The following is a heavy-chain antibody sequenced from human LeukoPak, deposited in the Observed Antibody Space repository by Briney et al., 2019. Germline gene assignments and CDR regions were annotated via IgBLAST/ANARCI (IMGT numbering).Heavy chain of an antibody. J-gene: IGHJ3*02. Sequence: SETLSLTCTVSGGSISSYYWSWIRQPPGKGLEWIGYIYYSGSTNYNPSLKSRVTISVDTSKNQFSLKLSSVTAADTAVYYCARPLTDGAFDIWGQGAMATVSS. D-gene: IGHD3-16*01. CDR3: ARPLTDGAFDI. CDR1: GGSISSYY. V-gene: IGHV4-59*01. CDR2: IYYSGST.